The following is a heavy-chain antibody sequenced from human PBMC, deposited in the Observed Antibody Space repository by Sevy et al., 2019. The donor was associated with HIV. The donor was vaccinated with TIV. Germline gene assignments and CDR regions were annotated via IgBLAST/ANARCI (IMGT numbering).Heavy chain of an antibody. V-gene: IGHV3-48*02. J-gene: IGHJ6*03. CDR3: ARRSTSGTMGTHYYYYYMDV. D-gene: IGHD6-13*01. CDR2: ISSSSSTI. CDR1: GFTFSSYS. Sequence: GGSLRLSCAASGFTFSSYSMNWVRQAPGKGLEWVSYISSSSSTIYYADSVRGRFTISRDNAKNSLYLQMNSLRDEDTAVYYCARRSTSGTMGTHYYYYYMDVWGKGTTVTVSS.